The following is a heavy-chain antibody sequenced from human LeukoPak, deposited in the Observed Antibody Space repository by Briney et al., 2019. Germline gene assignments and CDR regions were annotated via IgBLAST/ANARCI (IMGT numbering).Heavy chain of an antibody. D-gene: IGHD5-12*01. Sequence: GEALKISFKGSGYSFTSYWIGWGRPMPGKGLEGMGIIYPGDSDTRYSPSFQGQVTISADKSISTAYLQWSSLKASDTAMYYCARPGVATDPMRFDYWGQGTLVTVSS. CDR2: IYPGDSDT. CDR3: ARPGVATDPMRFDY. CDR1: GYSFTSYW. V-gene: IGHV5-51*01. J-gene: IGHJ4*02.